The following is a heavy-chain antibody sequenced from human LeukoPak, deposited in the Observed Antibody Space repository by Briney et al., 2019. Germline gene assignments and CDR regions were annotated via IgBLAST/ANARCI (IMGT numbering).Heavy chain of an antibody. CDR3: ARGYYYGSGSPTPDY. V-gene: IGHV1-46*01. CDR1: GYTFTSYY. D-gene: IGHD3-10*01. Sequence: ASVKVSCRASGYTFTSYYMHWVRQAPGKGLEWMGKINPSGGSTSYAQKFQGRVTMTRDMSTSTVYMELSSLRSEDTAVYYCARGYYYGSGSPTPDYWGQGTLVTVSS. CDR2: INPSGGST. J-gene: IGHJ4*02.